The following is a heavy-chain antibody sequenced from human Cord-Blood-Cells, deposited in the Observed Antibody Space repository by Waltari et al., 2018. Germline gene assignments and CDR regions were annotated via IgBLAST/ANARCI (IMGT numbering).Heavy chain of an antibody. J-gene: IGHJ4*02. Sequence: QVQPVECGGSGVQPGGSLSVSSAASGLTFRRCGLHWFRQAPGKGLEWVAVIWYDGSNKYYADSVKGRFTISRDNSKNTLYLQMNSLRAEDTAVYYCARGNWNFDYCGQGTLVTVSS. CDR3: ARGNWNFDY. D-gene: IGHD1-1*01. V-gene: IGHV3-33*01. CDR2: IWYDGSNK. CDR1: GLTFRRCG.